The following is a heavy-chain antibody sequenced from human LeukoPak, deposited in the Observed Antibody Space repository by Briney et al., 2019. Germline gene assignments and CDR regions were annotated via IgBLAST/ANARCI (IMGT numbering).Heavy chain of an antibody. D-gene: IGHD3-16*01. CDR3: AKASRAALLGY. Sequence: GGSLRLSCAASGFTFDDYAMHWVRQAPGKGLEWVSGISWNSGSIGYADSVKGRFTISRDNAKNSLYLQMNSLRAEDTAVYYCAKASRAALLGYWGQGTLVTVSS. CDR2: ISWNSGSI. CDR1: GFTFDDYA. V-gene: IGHV3-9*01. J-gene: IGHJ4*02.